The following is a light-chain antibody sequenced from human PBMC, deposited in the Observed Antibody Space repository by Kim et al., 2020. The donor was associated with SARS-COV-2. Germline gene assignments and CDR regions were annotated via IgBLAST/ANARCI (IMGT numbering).Light chain of an antibody. J-gene: IGKJ1*01. CDR2: GAS. V-gene: IGKV3-15*01. CDR3: QQDNNWPRT. Sequence: EIVLTQSPATLSVSPGERATLSCRASQSVSSNLAWYQQKPGQAPRLLIYGASTRATGIPARFSGSGSGTEFTLTISSLQYEDFAVYYYQQDNNWPRTFGQGTKGDIK. CDR1: QSVSSN.